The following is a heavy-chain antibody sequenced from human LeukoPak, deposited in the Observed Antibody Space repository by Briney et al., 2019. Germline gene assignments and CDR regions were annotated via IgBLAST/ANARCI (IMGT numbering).Heavy chain of an antibody. CDR1: GGSISSYY. Sequence: SETLSLTCTVSGGSISSYYWSWIRQPPGKGLEWIGYIYYSGSTNYNPSLKSRVTISVDTSKNQFSLKLSFVTAADTAVYYCASARSAGVVNYWGQGTLVTVSS. CDR3: ASARSAGVVNY. V-gene: IGHV4-59*08. D-gene: IGHD3-3*01. CDR2: IYYSGST. J-gene: IGHJ4*02.